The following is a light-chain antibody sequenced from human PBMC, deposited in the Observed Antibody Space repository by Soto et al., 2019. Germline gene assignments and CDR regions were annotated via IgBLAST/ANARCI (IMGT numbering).Light chain of an antibody. CDR3: QQFAGS. V-gene: IGKV3-20*01. Sequence: VWTTSPFTLPVSPGASATHFCRASQSVSSNLAWYQQRPGQAPRLLIYGASSRATGIPDRFSGRGSGTDFTLIISRLEPEDFAVYYCQQFAGSFGGGTKV. J-gene: IGKJ4*02. CDR1: QSVSSN. CDR2: GAS.